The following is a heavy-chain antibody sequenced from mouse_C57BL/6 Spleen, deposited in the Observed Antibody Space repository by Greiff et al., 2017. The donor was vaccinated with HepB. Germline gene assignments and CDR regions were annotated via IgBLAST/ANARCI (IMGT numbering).Heavy chain of an antibody. J-gene: IGHJ1*03. CDR1: GFTFSSYG. CDR3: ARHYDYDGYFDV. D-gene: IGHD2-4*01. V-gene: IGHV5-6*01. CDR2: ISSGGSYT. Sequence: VQLKESGGDLVKPGGSLKLSCAASGFTFSSYGMSWVRQTPDKRLEWVATISSGGSYTYYPDSVKGRFTISRDNAKNTLYLQMSSRKSEDTAMYYCARHYDYDGYFDVWGTGTTVTVSS.